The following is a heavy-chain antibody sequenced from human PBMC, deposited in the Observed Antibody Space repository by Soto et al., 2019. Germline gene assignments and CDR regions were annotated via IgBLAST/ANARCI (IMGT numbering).Heavy chain of an antibody. CDR1: GFTFRNYW. J-gene: IGHJ4*02. CDR2: IKQDGSER. Sequence: EEQLVESGGGLVQPGGSLRLSCAGSGFTFRNYWMGWVRQAPGKRLEWVANIKQDGSERSYADSVKGRFTISRDNAKNSLYLQMSSLGADDTAVYYCVRENYFDYWGQGSLVTVSS. V-gene: IGHV3-7*01. CDR3: VRENYFDY.